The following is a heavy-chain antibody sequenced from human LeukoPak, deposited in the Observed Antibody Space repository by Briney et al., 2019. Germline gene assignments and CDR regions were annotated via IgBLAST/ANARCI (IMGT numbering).Heavy chain of an antibody. J-gene: IGHJ6*03. Sequence: PGGSLRLSCAASGFTFSSYGMHWVRQAPGKGLEWVAVISYDGSNKYYADSVKGRFTISRDNSKNTLYLQMNSLRAEDTAVYYCAKDGWGELLPYYYYMDIWGKGTTVTVSS. CDR1: GFTFSSYG. D-gene: IGHD1-26*01. CDR2: ISYDGSNK. CDR3: AKDGWGELLPYYYYMDI. V-gene: IGHV3-30*18.